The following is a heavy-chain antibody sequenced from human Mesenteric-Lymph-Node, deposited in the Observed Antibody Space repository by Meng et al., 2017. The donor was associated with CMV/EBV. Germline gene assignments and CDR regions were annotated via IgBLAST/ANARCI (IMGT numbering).Heavy chain of an antibody. CDR2: INHSGST. V-gene: IGHV4-34*01. CDR1: GGSFSGYY. J-gene: IGHJ4*02. CDR3: ARGRLGHYDFWSGYYFDY. Sequence: GSLRLSCAVYGGSFSGYYWSWIRQPPGKGLEWIGEINHSGSTNYNPSLKSRVTISVDTSKNQFSLKLSSVTAADTAVYYCARGRLGHYDFWSGYYFDYWGQGTLVTVSS. D-gene: IGHD3-3*01.